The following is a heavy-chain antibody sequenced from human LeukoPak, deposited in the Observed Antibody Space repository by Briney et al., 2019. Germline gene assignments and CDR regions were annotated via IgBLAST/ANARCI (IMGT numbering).Heavy chain of an antibody. CDR2: INHSGST. CDR3: ARDYGGNSRDWYFDL. D-gene: IGHD4-23*01. CDR1: GGSFSGYY. V-gene: IGHV4-34*01. Sequence: SETLSLTCAVYGGSFSGYYWGWIRQPPGKGLEWIGEINHSGSTNYNPSLKSRVTISVDTSKNQFSLKLSSVTAADTAVYYCARDYGGNSRDWYFDLWGRGTLVTVSS. J-gene: IGHJ2*01.